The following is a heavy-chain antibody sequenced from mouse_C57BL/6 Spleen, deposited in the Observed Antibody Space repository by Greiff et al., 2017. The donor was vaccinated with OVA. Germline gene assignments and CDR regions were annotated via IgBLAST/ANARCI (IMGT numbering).Heavy chain of an antibody. J-gene: IGHJ2*01. Sequence: VQLQQSGAELVKPGASVKISCKASGYAFSSYWMNWVKQRPGQGLEWIGQIHPGDGDTNYNEKFKGKATLTVDKSSSTAYMQLSSLTSEDSAVYYCAIREYYDSSNFDYWGQGTTLTVSS. CDR1: GYAFSSYW. D-gene: IGHD1-1*01. CDR2: IHPGDGDT. V-gene: IGHV1-80*01. CDR3: AIREYYDSSNFDY.